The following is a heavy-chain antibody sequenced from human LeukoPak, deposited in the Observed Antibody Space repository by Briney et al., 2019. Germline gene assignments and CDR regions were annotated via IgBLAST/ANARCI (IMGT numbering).Heavy chain of an antibody. CDR1: GFTFSGSA. CDR3: TTPMTKVTMIHYYYMDV. D-gene: IGHD4-11*01. Sequence: GGSLRLSCAASGFTFSGSAMHWVRQASGKGLEWVGRIRSKANSYATAYAASVKGRFTISRDDSKNTAYLQMNSLKTEDTAVYYCTTPMTKVTMIHYYYMDVWGKGTTVTVSS. V-gene: IGHV3-73*01. CDR2: IRSKANSYAT. J-gene: IGHJ6*03.